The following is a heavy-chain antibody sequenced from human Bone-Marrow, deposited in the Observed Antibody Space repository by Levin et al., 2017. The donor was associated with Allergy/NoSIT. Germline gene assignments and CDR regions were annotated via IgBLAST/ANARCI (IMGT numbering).Heavy chain of an antibody. D-gene: IGHD6-13*01. J-gene: IGHJ5*01. V-gene: IGHV5-10-1*01. CDR2: IDPSDSSI. CDR1: GYRFTSYW. Sequence: GESLKISCKVSGYRFTSYWISWVRQMPGKGMEWMGRIDPSDSSIKYSPSFQGKVSISVDKSISTAFLQWNSLKASDTAIYYCARHGIAAYDYLFGFWGHGTPVTVSP. CDR3: ARHGIAAYDYLFGF.